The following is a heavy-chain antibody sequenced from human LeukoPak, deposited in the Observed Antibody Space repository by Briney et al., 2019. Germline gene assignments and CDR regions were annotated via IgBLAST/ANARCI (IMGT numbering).Heavy chain of an antibody. V-gene: IGHV4-39*01. J-gene: IGHJ4*02. D-gene: IGHD2-2*01. Sequence: SETLSLTCTVSGGSISSSSYYWGWIRQPPGKGLEWIGSIYYSGSTYYNPSLKSRVTISVDTSKSQFSLKLSSVTAADTAVYYCARHRNDVASCPSYWGQGTLVTVSS. CDR1: GGSISSSSYY. CDR2: IYYSGST. CDR3: ARHRNDVASCPSY.